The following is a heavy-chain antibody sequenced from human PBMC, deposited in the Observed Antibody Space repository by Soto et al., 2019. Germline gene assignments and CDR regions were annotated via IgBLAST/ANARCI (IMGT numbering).Heavy chain of an antibody. D-gene: IGHD5-12*01. V-gene: IGHV3-9*01. CDR1: GFPFPDYA. Sequence: SLRPSSAASGFPFPDYATHWVRQAPGKGLEWVSGIRWNSGSIGYADSVKGRFTISRDNAKNSLYLQMNSLRAEDTALYYCAKGAAGGYDNFDYWGQGP. CDR3: AKGAAGGYDNFDY. J-gene: IGHJ4*02. CDR2: IRWNSGSI.